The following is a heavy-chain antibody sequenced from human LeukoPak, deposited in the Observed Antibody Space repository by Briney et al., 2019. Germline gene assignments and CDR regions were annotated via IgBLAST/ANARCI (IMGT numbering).Heavy chain of an antibody. D-gene: IGHD5-18*01. V-gene: IGHV3-48*01. CDR1: GFTFSSYS. J-gene: IGHJ4*02. CDR2: ISSSSSTI. CDR3: ARDLHSYGY. Sequence: GGSLRLSCAAPGFTFSSYSMNWVRQAPGKGLEWVSYISSSSSTIYYADSVKGRFTISRDNAKNSLYLQMNSLRAEDTAVYYCARDLHSYGYWGQGTLVTVSS.